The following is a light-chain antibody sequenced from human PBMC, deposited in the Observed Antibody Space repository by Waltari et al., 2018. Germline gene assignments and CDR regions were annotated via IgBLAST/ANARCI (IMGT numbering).Light chain of an antibody. V-gene: IGLV2-14*01. CDR2: DVN. Sequence: QSALTQPASVSGSPGQSITIPCTGTSSDVGGYNYVPWYQQHPGKAPKLMIYDVNKRPSGVSNRFSGSKSGNTASLTISGLQAEDEADYYCSSYTSSSTLRVFGTGTKVTVL. J-gene: IGLJ1*01. CDR3: SSYTSSSTLRV. CDR1: SSDVGGYNY.